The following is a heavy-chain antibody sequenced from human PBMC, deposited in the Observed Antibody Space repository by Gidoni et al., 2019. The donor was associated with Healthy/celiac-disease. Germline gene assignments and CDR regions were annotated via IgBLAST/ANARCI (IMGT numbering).Heavy chain of an antibody. CDR1: GGSISSSSYY. D-gene: IGHD5-12*01. V-gene: IGHV4-39*01. Sequence: QLQLQESGPGLVQPSETLSLTCTVPGGSISSSSYYWGWIRQPPGKGLEWIGSIYYSGSTYYNPSLKSRVTISVETSKNQFSLKLSSVTAADTAVYYCARRRSGYDFDYWGQGTLVTVSS. J-gene: IGHJ4*02. CDR3: ARRRSGYDFDY. CDR2: IYYSGST.